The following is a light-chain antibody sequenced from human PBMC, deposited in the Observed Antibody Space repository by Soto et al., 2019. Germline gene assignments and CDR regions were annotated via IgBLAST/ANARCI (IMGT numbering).Light chain of an antibody. CDR2: GVS. J-gene: IGKJ3*01. V-gene: IGKV3-15*01. Sequence: EIVLTQSPATLSLSPGERATLSCRASQSVNSGYLAWYQQKPGQAPRLLIYGVSTRATGIPARFSGSESGTEFTLTISSLQSEDFAVYYCQQYNDWPFTFGPGTKVDIK. CDR1: QSVNSGY. CDR3: QQYNDWPFT.